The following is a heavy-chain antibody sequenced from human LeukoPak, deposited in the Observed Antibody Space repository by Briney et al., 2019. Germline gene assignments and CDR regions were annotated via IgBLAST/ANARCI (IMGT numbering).Heavy chain of an antibody. D-gene: IGHD3-22*01. J-gene: IGHJ3*01. V-gene: IGHV3-23*01. CDR2: ISGSGGTT. CDR1: GLTFSSYA. CDR3: AKGGRWDYYDSSH. Sequence: AGGSLRLSCAASGLTFSSYAMTWVRQAPGEGLEWVSGISGSGGTTYYADSVKGRFTISRDNSKNTLYLQMNSLRVEDTAVYYCAKGGRWDYYDSSHWGQGTMVTVSS.